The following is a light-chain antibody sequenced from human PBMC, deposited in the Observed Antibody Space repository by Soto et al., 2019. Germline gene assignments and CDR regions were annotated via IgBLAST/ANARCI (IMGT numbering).Light chain of an antibody. CDR3: QQDSSWPLT. V-gene: IGKV3-15*01. Sequence: EIVMTQSPATLSVSPGERVTLSCRASQDIRSSLALYQQKPGQAPRLLIYGASIRATGVPATFSGSGSGTEFTLSTSSLQSEHLGVYYCQQDSSWPLTFGGGTKVDIK. CDR1: QDIRSS. CDR2: GAS. J-gene: IGKJ4*01.